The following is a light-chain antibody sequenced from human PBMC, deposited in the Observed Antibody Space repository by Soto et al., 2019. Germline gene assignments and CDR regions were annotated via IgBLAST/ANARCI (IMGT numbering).Light chain of an antibody. CDR1: QTVISNY. V-gene: IGKV3D-7*01. Sequence: ESVLAQSPDTLSLSPGEGATLSCRSSQTVISNYLAWYQQKPGQAPRLLIYAASTLQSGVPSRFSGSGSGTDFTLTISSLQPEDFATYYCQQLNSYPFTFGPGTKVDIK. CDR3: QQLNSYPFT. J-gene: IGKJ3*01. CDR2: AAS.